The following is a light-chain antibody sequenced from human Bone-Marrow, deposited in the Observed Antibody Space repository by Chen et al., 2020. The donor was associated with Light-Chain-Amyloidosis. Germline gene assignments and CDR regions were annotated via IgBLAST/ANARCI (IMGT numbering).Light chain of an antibody. CDR1: QTISSNY. J-gene: IGKJ4*01. V-gene: IGKV3-20*01. CDR3: QQYGTSPLT. CDR2: GSS. Sequence: EIVLTQSPGTLYLSPGEGANLSCRASQTISSNYLTWYQQKFGQAPRLLIYGSSSRATGIPDRFTGSGSGTDFTLTINRLGPEDFAMYYCQQYGTSPLTFGGGTKVEIK.